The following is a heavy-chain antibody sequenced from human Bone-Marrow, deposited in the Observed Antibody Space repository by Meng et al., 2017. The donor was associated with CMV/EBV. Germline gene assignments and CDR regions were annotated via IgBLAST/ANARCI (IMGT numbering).Heavy chain of an antibody. D-gene: IGHD1-1*01. CDR2: ISYDGSNK. CDR3: ARDPVRVNDDLSFDY. CDR1: GFTFSSYA. J-gene: IGHJ4*02. Sequence: GESLKISCAASGFTFSSYAMHWVRQAPGKGLEWVAVISYDGSNKYYADSVKGRFTISRDNSKNTLYLQMNSLRAEDTAVYYCARDPVRVNDDLSFDYWGQGTLVTVSS. V-gene: IGHV3-30-3*01.